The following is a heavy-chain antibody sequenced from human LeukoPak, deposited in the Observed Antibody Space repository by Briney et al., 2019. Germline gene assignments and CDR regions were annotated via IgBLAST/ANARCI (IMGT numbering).Heavy chain of an antibody. Sequence: SETLSLTCTVSGGSISSYFCSWIRQPPGKGLEWIGYIYYSGSTNYNPSLKSRVTISVDTSKNQFSLKLSSVTAADTAVYYCATPDGYNPPSFDYWGQGTLVTVSS. CDR3: ATPDGYNPPSFDY. J-gene: IGHJ4*02. CDR1: GGSISSYF. D-gene: IGHD5-24*01. CDR2: IYYSGST. V-gene: IGHV4-59*08.